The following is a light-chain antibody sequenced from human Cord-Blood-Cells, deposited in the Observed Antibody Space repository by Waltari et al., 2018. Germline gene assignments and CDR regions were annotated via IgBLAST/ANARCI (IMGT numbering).Light chain of an antibody. CDR1: SSHIGSNY. CDR2: RNN. CDR3: AAWDDSLSGYV. V-gene: IGLV1-47*01. J-gene: IGLJ1*01. Sequence: QSVLTQPPSASGTPGQRVTISCSGSSSHIGSNYVYWYQQLPGTAPKLLIYRNNQLPSGVPDRFSGSKSGTSASLAISGLRSEDEADYYCAAWDDSLSGYVFGTGTKVTVL.